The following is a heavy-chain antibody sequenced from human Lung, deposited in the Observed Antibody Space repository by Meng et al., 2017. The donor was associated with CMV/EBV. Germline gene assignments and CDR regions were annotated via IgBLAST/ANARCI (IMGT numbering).Heavy chain of an antibody. Sequence: GGSLRLXCAAYGFNFSDYSMSWVRQAPGKGLEWVSSITYSSSYKKYADSVKGRFTISRDNAKNSMFLQMSSLRAEDTAVYYCARRWGASVGVYYYYGMDVWXQGTAVTVSS. CDR3: ARRWGASVGVYYYYGMDV. CDR1: GFNFSDYS. D-gene: IGHD2-8*01. V-gene: IGHV3-21*06. CDR2: ITYSSSYK. J-gene: IGHJ6*02.